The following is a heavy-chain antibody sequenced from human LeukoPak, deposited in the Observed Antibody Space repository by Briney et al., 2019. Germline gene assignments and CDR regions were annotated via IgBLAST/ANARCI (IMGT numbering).Heavy chain of an antibody. D-gene: IGHD3-3*01. CDR2: ISGSGGST. CDR1: GFTFSSYA. CDR3: AKGQYGVGVVITWDFDY. V-gene: IGHV3-23*01. J-gene: IGHJ4*02. Sequence: GGSLRLSCAASGFTFSSYAMSWVRQAPGKGLEWVSAISGSGGSTYYADSVKGRFTISRDNSKNTLYLQMNSLRAEDTAVYYCAKGQYGVGVVITWDFDYWGQGTLVTVSS.